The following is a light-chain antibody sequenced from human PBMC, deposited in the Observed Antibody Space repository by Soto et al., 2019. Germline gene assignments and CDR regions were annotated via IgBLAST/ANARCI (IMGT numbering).Light chain of an antibody. CDR3: MSYVGGNSVA. J-gene: IGLJ2*01. CDR1: DNDVGRYDY. V-gene: IGLV2-8*01. Sequence: QSAPTQPPSASGSPGMSVTLSCSGTDNDVGRYDYVSWYQQHPGKAPKLLIYEVSKRPSGVPDRFSASKSGNTASLTVSGLQGEDEADYYCMSYVGGNSVAFGGGTKLTVL. CDR2: EVS.